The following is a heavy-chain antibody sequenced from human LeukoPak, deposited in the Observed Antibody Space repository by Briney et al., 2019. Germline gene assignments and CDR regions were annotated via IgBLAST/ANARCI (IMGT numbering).Heavy chain of an antibody. CDR3: ARSGTTYCSSTRCPLPLYNWFDP. D-gene: IGHD2-2*01. Sequence: PGGSLRLSCAASGFTFSSYSMNWVRQAPGKGLEWVSSISSSSSYIYYADSVKGRFTISRDNAKNSLYLQMNSLRAEDTAVYYCARSGTTYCSSTRCPLPLYNWFDPWGQGTLVTVSS. J-gene: IGHJ5*02. CDR2: ISSSSSYI. V-gene: IGHV3-21*01. CDR1: GFTFSSYS.